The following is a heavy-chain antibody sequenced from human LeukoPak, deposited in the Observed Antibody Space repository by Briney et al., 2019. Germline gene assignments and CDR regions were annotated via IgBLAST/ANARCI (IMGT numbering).Heavy chain of an antibody. Sequence: GGSLRLSCAASGFTFDDYAMHWVRQAPGKGLEWVSGISWNSGSIGYADSVRGRFTISRDNAKNSLYLQMNSLRAEDTAVYYCARDRAAAGTWNYWGQGTLVTVSS. CDR2: ISWNSGSI. CDR3: ARDRAAAGTWNY. V-gene: IGHV3-9*01. D-gene: IGHD6-13*01. J-gene: IGHJ4*02. CDR1: GFTFDDYA.